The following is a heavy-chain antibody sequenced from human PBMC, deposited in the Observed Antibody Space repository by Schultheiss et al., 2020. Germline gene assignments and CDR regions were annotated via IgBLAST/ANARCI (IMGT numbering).Heavy chain of an antibody. D-gene: IGHD3-22*01. Sequence: SETLSLTCTVSGGSISSSSYYWGWIRQPPGKGLEWIGSIYYSGSTYYNPSLKSRVTISVDTSKNQFSLKLSSVTAADTAVYYCARRDSSGPDFDYWGQGTLVTVSS. V-gene: IGHV4-39*01. CDR3: ARRDSSGPDFDY. CDR2: IYYSGST. J-gene: IGHJ4*02. CDR1: GGSISSSSYY.